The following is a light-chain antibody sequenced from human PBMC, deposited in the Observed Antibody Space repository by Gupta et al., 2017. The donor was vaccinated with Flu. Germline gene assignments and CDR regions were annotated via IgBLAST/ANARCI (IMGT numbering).Light chain of an antibody. J-gene: IGKJ4*01. CDR1: QSASRT. V-gene: IGKV3-11*01. CDR3: RQRWSWPLT. Sequence: PAHLSLSPGERATLSCSARQSASRTLARHQHKPVQTPRLLIYDASNTSIPLPARFTGSGSASAFTLSIISREPEAFAVYYSRQRWSWPLTFGTGTKVEIK. CDR2: DAS.